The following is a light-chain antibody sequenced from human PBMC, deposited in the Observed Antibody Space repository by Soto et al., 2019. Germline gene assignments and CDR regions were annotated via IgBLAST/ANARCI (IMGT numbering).Light chain of an antibody. J-gene: IGKJ1*01. CDR1: QSVSSSY. V-gene: IGKV3-20*01. Sequence: EIVLTQSPGTLSLSPGERATLSCRASQSVSSSYLAWYQQKPGQAPRLLIYGASSRATGIPDRFSGSGSGTDFTLTISRLEPEDFAVYYCQKYGSSRWTCGQGTKVEI. CDR3: QKYGSSRWT. CDR2: GAS.